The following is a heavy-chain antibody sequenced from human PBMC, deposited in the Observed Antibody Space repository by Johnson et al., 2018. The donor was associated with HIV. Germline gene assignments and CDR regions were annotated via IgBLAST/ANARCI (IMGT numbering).Heavy chain of an antibody. CDR3: ARVRPGNPHDAFDI. J-gene: IGHJ3*02. CDR1: GFTVSNTF. V-gene: IGHV3-66*02. CDR2: IYNGGSI. Sequence: VQLVESGGNLVQPGGSLRLSCAASGFTVSNTFMDWVRQAPGKGPGWVSVIYNGGSIYYADSVKGRFTISGDNSKNTVYLQMNSLRPEDTAVYYCARVRPGNPHDAFDIWGQGTLVIVSS. D-gene: IGHD1-14*01.